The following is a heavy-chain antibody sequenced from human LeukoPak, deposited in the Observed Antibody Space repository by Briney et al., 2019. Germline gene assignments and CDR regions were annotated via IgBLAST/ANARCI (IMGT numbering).Heavy chain of an antibody. CDR2: IYPGDSDT. Sequence: GESLKISCKASGYTFTNYWIGWVRQMPGKGLEWMGIIYPGDSDTRYSPSFQGQVTISADKSISTAYLQWSSLKASDTAMYYCARSKTSTWSGTNFDYWGQGTLVTVSS. CDR1: GYTFTNYW. D-gene: IGHD3-3*01. V-gene: IGHV5-51*01. CDR3: ARSKTSTWSGTNFDY. J-gene: IGHJ4*02.